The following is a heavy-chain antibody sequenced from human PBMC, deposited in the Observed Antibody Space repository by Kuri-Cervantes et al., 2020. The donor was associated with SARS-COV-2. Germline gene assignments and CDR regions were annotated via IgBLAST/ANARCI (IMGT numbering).Heavy chain of an antibody. Sequence: GGSLRLSCAASGVTFSSYAMHWVRQAPGKGLEWVAVISYDGSNKYYADSVKGRFTISRDNSKNTLYLQMNSLRAEDTAVYYCARDQGGSYWWDAFDIWGQGTMVTVSS. V-gene: IGHV3-30-3*01. CDR2: ISYDGSNK. CDR1: GVTFSSYA. D-gene: IGHD1-26*01. J-gene: IGHJ3*02. CDR3: ARDQGGSYWWDAFDI.